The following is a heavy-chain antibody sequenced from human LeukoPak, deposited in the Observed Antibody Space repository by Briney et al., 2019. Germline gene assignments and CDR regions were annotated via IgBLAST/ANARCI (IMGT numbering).Heavy chain of an antibody. CDR2: SAITI. J-gene: IGHJ6*03. D-gene: IGHD3-3*01. Sequence: SAITIYYAHSVKVRFTISREKEKKSLYMQMNRLRGEDTAVYYCARGFWSGYWDYYYYYMDVWGKGTTVTVSS. V-gene: IGHV3-11*04. CDR3: ARGFWSGYWDYYYYYMDV.